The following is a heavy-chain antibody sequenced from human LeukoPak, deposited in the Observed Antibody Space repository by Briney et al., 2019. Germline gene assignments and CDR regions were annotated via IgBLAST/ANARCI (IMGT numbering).Heavy chain of an antibody. Sequence: GGSLRLSCAASGFTFSSYGMYWVRQAPGKGLEWVAFIRYDGSNRYYADSVKGRFTISRDISKNTLYLQMNSLRAEDTAVYYCAKDSRYQLLSRYMDVWGKGTTVTISS. CDR1: GFTFSSYG. V-gene: IGHV3-30*02. J-gene: IGHJ6*03. D-gene: IGHD2-2*01. CDR2: IRYDGSNR. CDR3: AKDSRYQLLSRYMDV.